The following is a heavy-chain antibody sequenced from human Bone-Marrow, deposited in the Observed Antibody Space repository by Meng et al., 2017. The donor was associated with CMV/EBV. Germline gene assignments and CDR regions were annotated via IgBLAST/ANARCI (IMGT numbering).Heavy chain of an antibody. CDR1: AFTFSSYW. CDR2: INSDGSTT. J-gene: IGHJ4*02. V-gene: IGHV3-74*01. Sequence: GESLKISCTASAFTFSSYWMHWVRQAPGKGLVWVSRINSDGSTTSYADSVKGRFTISRDNAKNTLYLQMNSLRPEDTGIYYCAKGQTADYWGQGTLVTVSS. CDR3: AKGQTADY.